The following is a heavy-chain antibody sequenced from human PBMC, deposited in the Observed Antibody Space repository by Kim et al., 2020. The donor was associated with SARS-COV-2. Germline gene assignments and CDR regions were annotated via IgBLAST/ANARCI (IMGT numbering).Heavy chain of an antibody. CDR2: ISYDGSNK. CDR3: AKLGALTVTTPTGY. J-gene: IGHJ4*02. Sequence: GGSLRLSCAASGFTFSSYGMHWVRQAPGKGLEWVAVISYDGSNKYYADSVKGRFTISRDNSKNTLYLQMNSLRAEDTAVYYCAKLGALTVTTPTGYWGQGTLVTVSS. D-gene: IGHD4-17*01. CDR1: GFTFSSYG. V-gene: IGHV3-30*18.